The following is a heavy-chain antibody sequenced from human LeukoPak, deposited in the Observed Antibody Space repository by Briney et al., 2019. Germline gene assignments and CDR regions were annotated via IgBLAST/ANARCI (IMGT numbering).Heavy chain of an antibody. CDR3: AREWRGYSYQINY. Sequence: GGSLRLSCAASGFTFSSYWMSWVRQAPGKGLEWVANIKQDGSEKYYVDSVKGQFTISRDNAKNSLYLQMNSLRAEDTAVYYCAREWRGYSYQINYWGQGTLVTVSS. CDR1: GFTFSSYW. J-gene: IGHJ4*02. CDR2: IKQDGSEK. D-gene: IGHD5-18*01. V-gene: IGHV3-7*01.